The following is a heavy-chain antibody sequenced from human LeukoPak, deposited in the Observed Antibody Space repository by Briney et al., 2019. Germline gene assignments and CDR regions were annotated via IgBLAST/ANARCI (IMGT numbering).Heavy chain of an antibody. D-gene: IGHD1-26*01. J-gene: IGHJ3*02. CDR1: GFIFSDHY. Sequence: GGSLRLSCAASGFIFSDHYMDWVRQAPGKGLEWVGRTRNEANIYTTKRAASVKGRFTISRDDSKTSLYLQMNSLKTEDTAVYYCASPVGATTVRAFDIWGQGTMVTVSS. V-gene: IGHV3-72*01. CDR3: ASPVGATTVRAFDI. CDR2: TRNEANIYTT.